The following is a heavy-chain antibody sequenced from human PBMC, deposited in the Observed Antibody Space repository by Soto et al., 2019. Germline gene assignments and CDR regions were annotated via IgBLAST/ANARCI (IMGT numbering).Heavy chain of an antibody. CDR3: GRATVATYMIYWSDP. CDR2: IYFTGST. Sequence: PXATLSLTCTVSGDSFSSGNYYWSWIRQPPGKGLEWIGSIYFTGSTNYNPSLKSRLTMSIDTSRNLFSLRLDSVTAADTAVYYCGRATVATYMIYWSDPWAQRTLVTVSS. D-gene: IGHD3-16*01. CDR1: GDSFSSGNYY. J-gene: IGHJ5*02. V-gene: IGHV4-61*01.